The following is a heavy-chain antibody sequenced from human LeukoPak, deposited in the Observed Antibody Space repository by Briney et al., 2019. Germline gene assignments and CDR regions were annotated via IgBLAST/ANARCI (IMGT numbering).Heavy chain of an antibody. CDR2: TYYRSNWFN. D-gene: IGHD6-13*01. CDR3: ARASGNTWFGLDV. CDR1: GDSVSSNSAS. J-gene: IGHJ6*02. Sequence: SQTLSLTCAIPGDSVSSNSASWNWIRQSPSRRLECLGRTYYRSNWFNDYAISVKSRITINPDTSKNQFSLQLNSVTPEDTAVYYCARASGNTWFGLDVWGQGTTVTVSS. V-gene: IGHV6-1*01.